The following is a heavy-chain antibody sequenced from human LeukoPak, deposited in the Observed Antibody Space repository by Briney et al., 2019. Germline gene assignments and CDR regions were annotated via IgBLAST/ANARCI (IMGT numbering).Heavy chain of an antibody. CDR3: AKGAGGGYDDYFDY. CDR2: TSYDGSNK. V-gene: IGHV3-30*18. Sequence: GRSLRLSCAASGFTFSSYGMHWVRQAPGKGLEWVAVTSYDGSNKYYADSVKGRFTISRDNSKNTLYLQMNSLRAEDTAVYYCAKGAGGGYDDYFDYWGQGTLVTVSS. J-gene: IGHJ4*02. CDR1: GFTFSSYG. D-gene: IGHD5-12*01.